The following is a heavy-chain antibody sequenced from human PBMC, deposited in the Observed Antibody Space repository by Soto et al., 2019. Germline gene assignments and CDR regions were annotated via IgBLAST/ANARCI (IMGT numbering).Heavy chain of an antibody. D-gene: IGHD2-15*01. J-gene: IGHJ3*02. Sequence: PGGSLRLSCAASGFTFSSYGMHWVRQAPGKGLEWVAVIWYDGSNKYYADSVKGRFAMSRDTSENTLYLQMNSLGAEDTAAYYCAPHVSCSGGSCQYDAFAIRGQGTMVTVSS. CDR3: APHVSCSGGSCQYDAFAI. CDR1: GFTFSSYG. V-gene: IGHV3-33*01. CDR2: IWYDGSNK.